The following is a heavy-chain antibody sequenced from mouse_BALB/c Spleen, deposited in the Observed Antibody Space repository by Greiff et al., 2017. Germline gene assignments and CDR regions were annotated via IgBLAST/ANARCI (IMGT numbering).Heavy chain of an antibody. D-gene: IGHD3-3*01. CDR1: GFSLTSYG. CDR3: ARDQGLGNAMDY. Sequence: VQGVESGPGLVAPSQSLSITCTVSGFSLTSYGVHWVRQPPGKGLEWLGVIWAGGSTNYNSALMSRLSISKDNSKSQVFLKMNSLQTDDTAMYYCARDQGLGNAMDYWGQGTSVTVSS. J-gene: IGHJ4*01. V-gene: IGHV2-9*02. CDR2: IWAGGST.